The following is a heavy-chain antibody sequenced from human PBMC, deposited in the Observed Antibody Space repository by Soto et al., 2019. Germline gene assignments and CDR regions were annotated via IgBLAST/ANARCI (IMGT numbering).Heavy chain of an antibody. V-gene: IGHV3-23*01. D-gene: IGHD1-26*01. Sequence: EVVLLESGGGLEQPGGSLRLSCAASGFIFENFGMSWVRQAPGKGLEWISSISGSGFKKYYADSVKGRFTISRDNSKSTVYLELNNLSAAATAVYHCAKNQGVELVPLATVDWFDPWGQGSVITVSS. CDR1: GFIFENFG. CDR3: AKNQGVELVPLATVDWFDP. J-gene: IGHJ5*02. CDR2: ISGSGFKK.